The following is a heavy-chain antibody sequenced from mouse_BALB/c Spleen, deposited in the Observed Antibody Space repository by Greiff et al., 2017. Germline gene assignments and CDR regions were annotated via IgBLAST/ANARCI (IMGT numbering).Heavy chain of an antibody. D-gene: IGHD1-1*01. Sequence: EVQLQQSGTVLARPGASVKMSCKASGYSFTSYWMHWVKQRPGQGLEWIGAIYPGNSDTSYNQKFKGKAKLTAVTSASTAYMKLSSLTNDDSAVYYCTRYYGSNFYWYFDVWGAGTTVTVSS. V-gene: IGHV1-5*01. CDR1: GYSFTSYW. CDR3: TRYYGSNFYWYFDV. CDR2: IYPGNSDT. J-gene: IGHJ1*01.